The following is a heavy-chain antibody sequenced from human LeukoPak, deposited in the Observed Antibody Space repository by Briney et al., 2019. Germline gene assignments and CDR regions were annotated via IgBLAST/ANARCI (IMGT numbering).Heavy chain of an antibody. Sequence: PSETLSLTCTVSGGSVSSRNYYWSWIRQPPGMGLEWIGSSSYRGTTYYNPSLKSRVTMPIDTSENQFSLGLSSVTAADTAVYYCARLGYDILTGYPNWYFDLWGRGTLVTVSS. CDR3: ARLGYDILTGYPNWYFDL. V-gene: IGHV4-39*07. CDR1: GGSVSSRNYY. CDR2: SSYRGTT. J-gene: IGHJ2*01. D-gene: IGHD3-9*01.